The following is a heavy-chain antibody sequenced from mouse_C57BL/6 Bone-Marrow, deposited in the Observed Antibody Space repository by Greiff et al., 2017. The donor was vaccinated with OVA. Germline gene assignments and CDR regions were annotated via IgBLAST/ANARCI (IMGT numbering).Heavy chain of an antibody. V-gene: IGHV5-17*01. Sequence: EVHLVESGGGLVKPGGSLKLSCAASGFTFSDYGMHWVRQAPEKGLEWVAYISSGSSTIYYADTVKGRFTISRDNAKNTLFLQMTSLRSEDTAMYYCAKRSNHTPYAMDYWGQGTSVTVSS. CDR3: AKRSNHTPYAMDY. D-gene: IGHD2-5*01. CDR2: ISSGSSTI. CDR1: GFTFSDYG. J-gene: IGHJ4*01.